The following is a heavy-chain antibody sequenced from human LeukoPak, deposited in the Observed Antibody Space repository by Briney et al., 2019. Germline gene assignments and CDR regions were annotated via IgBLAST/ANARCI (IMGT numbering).Heavy chain of an antibody. V-gene: IGHV3-23*01. CDR3: ARGLTYYYDSSGYFDY. CDR2: ISGSGGST. D-gene: IGHD3-22*01. J-gene: IGHJ4*02. CDR1: GFTFSSYG. Sequence: GGTLRLSCAASGFTFSSYGMSWVRQAPGKGLEGVSAISGSGGSTYYADSVKGRFTISRDNAKNSLYLQMNSLRAEDTAVYYCARGLTYYYDSSGYFDYWGQGTLVTVSS.